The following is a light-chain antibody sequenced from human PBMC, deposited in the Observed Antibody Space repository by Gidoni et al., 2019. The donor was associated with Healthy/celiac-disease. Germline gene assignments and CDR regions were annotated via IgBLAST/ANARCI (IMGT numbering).Light chain of an antibody. Sequence: EIVLTQSPGTLSLSPGERATLSCRASQSVSSSYLAWYQQKPGQAPRLLIYGASSRATGIPDRFSGSGSGTDFTLTISRLEPEDFAVYYCQQYGSSPFVTWTFGQGTKVEIK. J-gene: IGKJ1*01. CDR1: QSVSSSY. CDR2: GAS. CDR3: QQYGSSPFVTWT. V-gene: IGKV3-20*01.